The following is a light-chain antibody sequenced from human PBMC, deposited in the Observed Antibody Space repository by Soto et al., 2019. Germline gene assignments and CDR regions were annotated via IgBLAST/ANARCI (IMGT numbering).Light chain of an antibody. Sequence: EKVMTQSPATLSVSPGDRVTLSCRASQSVNSNLAWYQQKPGQSPRLLIYGASTRATGIPARFSGSGSGTVFTLTISSLQSEDFAVYYCQHYVSWPLPFGQGTRLEIK. CDR2: GAS. J-gene: IGKJ5*01. CDR3: QHYVSWPLP. CDR1: QSVNSN. V-gene: IGKV3-15*01.